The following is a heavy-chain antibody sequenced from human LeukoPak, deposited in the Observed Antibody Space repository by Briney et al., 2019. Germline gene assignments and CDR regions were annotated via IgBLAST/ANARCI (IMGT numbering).Heavy chain of an antibody. J-gene: IGHJ4*02. CDR1: GYTFTSYG. D-gene: IGHD3-10*01. Sequence: ASVKVSCKASGYTFTSYGISWVRQAPGQGLEWMGWISAYNGNTNYAQKLQGRVTMTTDTSTSTAYMELRSLRFDDTAVYYCARDWVSMVRGVHFDYWGQGTLVTVSS. CDR3: ARDWVSMVRGVHFDY. V-gene: IGHV1-18*01. CDR2: ISAYNGNT.